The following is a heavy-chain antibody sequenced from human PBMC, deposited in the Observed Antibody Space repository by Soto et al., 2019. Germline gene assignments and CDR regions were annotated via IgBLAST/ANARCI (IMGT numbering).Heavy chain of an antibody. CDR2: IIPLFGTA. CDR1: GGTFSRYG. Sequence: SVKVSCKASGGTFSRYGINWVRQAPGHGLEWMGGIIPLFGTANYAQKFQGRVTITADESTSTAHMELRSLRSEDTAVYYCARDYGHDCSGGNCYFYFWGQGTLVTVSS. D-gene: IGHD2-15*01. J-gene: IGHJ4*02. CDR3: ARDYGHDCSGGNCYFYF. V-gene: IGHV1-69*13.